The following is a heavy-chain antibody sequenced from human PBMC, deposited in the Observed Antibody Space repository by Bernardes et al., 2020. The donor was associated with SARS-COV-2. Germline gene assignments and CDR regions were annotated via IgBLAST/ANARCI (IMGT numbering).Heavy chain of an antibody. CDR1: GGSISSSSYY. CDR3: LIEGLPPVGGAFDI. J-gene: IGHJ3*02. CDR2: IYYSGST. Sequence: SETLSLTCTVSGGSISSSSYYWGWIRQPPGKGLEWIGSIYYSGSTYYNPSLKSRVTISVDTSKNQFSLKLSSVTAADTAVYYCLIEGLPPVGGAFDIWGQGTMVTVSS. D-gene: IGHD3-3*01. V-gene: IGHV4-39*07.